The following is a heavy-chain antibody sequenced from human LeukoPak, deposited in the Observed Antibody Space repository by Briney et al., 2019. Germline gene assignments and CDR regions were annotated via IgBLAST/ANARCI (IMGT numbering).Heavy chain of an antibody. Sequence: SETLSLTCTVSGYSISSGYDWDWIRQPPGKGLEWVGSIYHSGRTYYNPSLKSRVTLSVDTSKNQFSLKLNSVTAADTAVYYCARGNAFDIWGRGTMVTVSS. CDR3: ARGNAFDI. CDR2: IYHSGRT. J-gene: IGHJ3*02. CDR1: GYSISSGYD. V-gene: IGHV4-38-2*02.